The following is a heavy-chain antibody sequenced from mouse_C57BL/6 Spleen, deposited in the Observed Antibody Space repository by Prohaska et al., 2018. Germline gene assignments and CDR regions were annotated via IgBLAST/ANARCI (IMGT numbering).Heavy chain of an antibody. D-gene: IGHD3-2*02. V-gene: IGHV1-64*01. J-gene: IGHJ3*01. CDR1: GYTFTSYW. CDR3: ARDSSGPAWFAY. Sequence: QVQLQQPGAELVKPGASVKLSCQASGYTFTSYWMHWVKQRPGQGLEWIGMIHPNSGSTNYNEKFKSKATLTVDKSSSTAYMQLSSLTSEDSAVYYCARDSSGPAWFAYWGQGTLVTVSA. CDR2: IHPNSGST.